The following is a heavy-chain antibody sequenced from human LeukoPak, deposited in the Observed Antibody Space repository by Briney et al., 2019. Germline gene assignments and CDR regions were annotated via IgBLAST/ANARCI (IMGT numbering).Heavy chain of an antibody. V-gene: IGHV3-74*01. J-gene: IGHJ4*02. CDR2: NNGDGSTT. D-gene: IGHD6-13*01. CDR3: ARDSEIPAAGSDY. CDR1: GFSLSGYW. Sequence: GGSLRLSCVASGFSLSGYWMYWVRQAPGKGLMYISRNNGDGSTTNYADVVKGRFTMSRDNVKNTLYLQMNSLRVEDTAVYYCARDSEIPAAGSDYWGQGTLVTVSS.